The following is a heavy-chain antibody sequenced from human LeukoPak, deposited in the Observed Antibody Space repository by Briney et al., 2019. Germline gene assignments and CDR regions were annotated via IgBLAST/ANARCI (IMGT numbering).Heavy chain of an antibody. CDR1: GYTFTAYY. V-gene: IGHV1-2*02. CDR3: AGNEVGDNWFDP. CDR2: INPNSGGT. Sequence: ASVKVSCKASGYTFTAYYMRWVRQAPGQGLEWMGWINPNSGGTNYAQKFQGRVTMTRDTSISTAYMELSRLRSDDTAVYYCAGNEVGDNWFDPWGQGTLVTVSS. J-gene: IGHJ5*02. D-gene: IGHD1-26*01.